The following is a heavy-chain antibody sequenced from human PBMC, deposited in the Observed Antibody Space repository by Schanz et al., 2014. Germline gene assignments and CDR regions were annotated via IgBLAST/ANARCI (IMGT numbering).Heavy chain of an antibody. CDR3: ARARYGLDV. Sequence: QVQLVQSGADVKKPGASVKVSCKASGYTFTGYYIHWVRQAPGQGFEWMGWINPTTGNPGYAQGFTGRFVFSFDTSVSTAYLQISGLKAEDTAVYYCARARYGLDVWGQGTTVTVSS. J-gene: IGHJ6*02. CDR1: GYTFTGYY. CDR2: INPTTGNP. V-gene: IGHV7-4-1*02.